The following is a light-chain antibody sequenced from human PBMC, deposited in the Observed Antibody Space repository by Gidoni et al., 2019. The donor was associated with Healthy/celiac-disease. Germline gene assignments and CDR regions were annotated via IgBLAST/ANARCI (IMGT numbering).Light chain of an antibody. CDR3: QQYGSSPKIT. CDR1: QSVSSSY. Sequence: EIVLTQSPGTLSLSPGERATLPCRASQSVSSSYLAWYQQKPGQAPRLLIYGASSRATGIPDRFSGSGSGTDFTLTISRLEPEDFAVYYCQQYGSSPKITFGQETRLEIK. CDR2: GAS. J-gene: IGKJ5*01. V-gene: IGKV3-20*01.